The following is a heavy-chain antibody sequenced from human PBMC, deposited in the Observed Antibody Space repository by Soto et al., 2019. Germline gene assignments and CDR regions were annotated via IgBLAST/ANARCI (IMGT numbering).Heavy chain of an antibody. CDR3: ARDFRGINCSSTSCYYYYGMDV. D-gene: IGHD2-2*01. V-gene: IGHV3-30-3*01. CDR2: ISYDGSNK. J-gene: IGHJ6*02. CDR1: GFTFSSYA. Sequence: GGSLRLSCAASGFTFSSYAMHWVRQAPGKGLEWVAVISYDGSNKYYADSVKGRFTISRDNSKNTLYLQMNSLGAEDTAVYYCARDFRGINCSSTSCYYYYGMDVWGQGTTVTVSS.